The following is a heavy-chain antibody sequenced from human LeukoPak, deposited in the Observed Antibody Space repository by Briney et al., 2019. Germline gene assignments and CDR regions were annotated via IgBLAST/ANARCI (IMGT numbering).Heavy chain of an antibody. CDR1: GFTFSSYG. CDR3: AKDHFGVNDY. CDR2: ISYDGSNK. V-gene: IGHV3-30*18. D-gene: IGHD3-10*01. J-gene: IGHJ4*02. Sequence: AGGSLRLSCAASGFTFSSYGMHWVRQAPGKGLEWVAVISYDGSNKYYADSVKGRFTISRDNSKNTLYLQMNSLRAEDTAVYYCAKDHFGVNDYWGQGTLVTVSS.